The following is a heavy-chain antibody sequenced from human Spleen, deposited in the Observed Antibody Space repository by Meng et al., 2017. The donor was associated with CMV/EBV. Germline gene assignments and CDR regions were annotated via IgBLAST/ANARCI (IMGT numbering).Heavy chain of an antibody. J-gene: IGHJ3*02. Sequence: GESLKISCAASGFTFSSYAMHWVRQAPGKGLEWVAVISYDGSNKYYADSVKGQFTISRDNSKNTLYLQMNSLRAEDTAVYYCARDCSSTSCFGAFDIWGQGTMVTVSS. CDR2: ISYDGSNK. V-gene: IGHV3-30*04. CDR3: ARDCSSTSCFGAFDI. D-gene: IGHD2-2*01. CDR1: GFTFSSYA.